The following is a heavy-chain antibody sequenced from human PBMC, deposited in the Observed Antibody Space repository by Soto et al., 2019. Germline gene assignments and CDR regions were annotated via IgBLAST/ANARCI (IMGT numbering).Heavy chain of an antibody. D-gene: IGHD3-22*01. CDR2: IWYDGSNK. CDR1: GFTFSSYG. Sequence: GGSLRLSCAASGFTFSSYGMHWVRQAPGKGLEWVAVIWYDGSNKYYADSVKGRFTISRDNSKNTLYLQMNSLRAEDTAVYYCARDGDYYDSSGYLRRVAFDIWGQGTMVTVSS. CDR3: ARDGDYYDSSGYLRRVAFDI. J-gene: IGHJ3*02. V-gene: IGHV3-33*01.